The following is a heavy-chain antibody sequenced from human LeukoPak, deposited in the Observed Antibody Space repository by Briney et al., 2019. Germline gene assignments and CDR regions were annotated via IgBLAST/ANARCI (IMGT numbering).Heavy chain of an antibody. V-gene: IGHV3-74*01. CDR2: INSDGINT. CDR3: ARDLGQYYDTSDNWFDP. CDR1: GFTFSAYW. Sequence: GGSLRLSCAVSGFTFSAYWMIWVRQAPGKGLVWVSRINSDGINTSYADSVKGRFTISRDNAKNTLNLQMNSLRAEDTAVYYCARDLGQYYDTSDNWFDPWGQGTLVTVSS. J-gene: IGHJ5*02. D-gene: IGHD3-22*01.